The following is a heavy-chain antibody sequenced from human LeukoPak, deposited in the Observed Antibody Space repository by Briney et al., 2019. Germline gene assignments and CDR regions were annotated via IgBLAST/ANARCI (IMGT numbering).Heavy chain of an antibody. V-gene: IGHV4-59*01. CDR1: GGSISSSY. D-gene: IGHD3-3*01. CDR2: IYYSGST. CDR3: AREFYGAASLGY. Sequence: SETLSLTCTVSGGSISSSYWSWIRQPPGKGLEWIGYIYYSGSTNYNPSLKSRVTISVDTSKNQFSLKLSSVTAADTAVYYCAREFYGAASLGYWGQGTLVTVSS. J-gene: IGHJ4*02.